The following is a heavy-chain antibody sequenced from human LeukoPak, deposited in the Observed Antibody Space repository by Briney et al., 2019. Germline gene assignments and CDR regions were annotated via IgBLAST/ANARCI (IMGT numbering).Heavy chain of an antibody. D-gene: IGHD3-22*01. CDR2: ISGSGGST. CDR3: AKVGRYYYDSSGYSH. Sequence: GGSLRLSCAASGFTFSSYAMSWVRQAPGKGLEWVSAISGSGGSTYYADSVKGRFTISRDNSKNTLYLQMNSLRAEDTAVYYCAKVGRYYYDSSGYSHWGQGTLVTVSS. J-gene: IGHJ4*02. CDR1: GFTFSSYA. V-gene: IGHV3-23*01.